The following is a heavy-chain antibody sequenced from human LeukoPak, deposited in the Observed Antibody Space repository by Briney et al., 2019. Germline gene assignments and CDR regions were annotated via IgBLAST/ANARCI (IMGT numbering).Heavy chain of an antibody. J-gene: IGHJ5*02. CDR3: ARDHQGYYILTGYYRTYNWFDP. D-gene: IGHD3-9*01. Sequence: PSETLSLNCTVSGCSISSGSYYWSWIRQPAGKGLEWIGRIYSSGSTHYNPCLKSQVTISVDTSKNQFSLKLSSVTAADTAVYYCARDHQGYYILTGYYRTYNWFDPWGQGTLVTVSS. V-gene: IGHV4-61*02. CDR1: GCSISSGSYY. CDR2: IYSSGST.